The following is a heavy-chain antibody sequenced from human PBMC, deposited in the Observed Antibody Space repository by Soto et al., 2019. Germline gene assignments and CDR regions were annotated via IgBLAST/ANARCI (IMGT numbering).Heavy chain of an antibody. CDR2: IYHTGTA. CDR3: ARRRDDTVDSYLNWVDP. CDR1: GVSINIGGFY. Sequence: SETLSLTCTVSGVSINIGGFYWGWIRQRPGTGLEWIGHIYHTGTAYYNPSLNHRFTISIDTPKNQFSLEVYSVTAADSAVYYCARRRDDTVDSYLNWVDPWGAVTRVT. D-gene: IGHD3-22*01. V-gene: IGHV4-31*03. J-gene: IGHJ5*02.